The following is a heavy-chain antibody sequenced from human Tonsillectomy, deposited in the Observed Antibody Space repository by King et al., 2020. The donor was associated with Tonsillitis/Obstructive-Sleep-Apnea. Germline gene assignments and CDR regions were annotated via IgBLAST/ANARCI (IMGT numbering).Heavy chain of an antibody. V-gene: IGHV3-30*04. J-gene: IGHJ4*02. CDR3: ATEGRSGSYYYVDY. Sequence: QLVQSGGGVVQPGRSLRLSCAASGFTFNTYSMHWVRQAPGKGLEWVAVITYDGSNKYYADSVKGRFTISRDNSKNTLYLRMNSLRPEDTAVYYCATEGRSGSYYYVDYWGQGTLVAASS. CDR2: ITYDGSNK. D-gene: IGHD3-10*01. CDR1: GFTFNTYS.